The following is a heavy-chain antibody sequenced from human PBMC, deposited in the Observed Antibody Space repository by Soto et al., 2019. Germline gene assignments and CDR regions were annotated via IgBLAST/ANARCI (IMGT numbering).Heavy chain of an antibody. Sequence: QVQLQESGPGLVKPSETLSLTCTVSGGSVSSGSYYWSWIRQPPGKGLEWIGYIYYSGSTNYNPSLKSRVTISVDTSKNQFSLKLSSVTAGDAAVYYCATLTTVNGKGMDVWGQGTTVTVSS. V-gene: IGHV4-61*01. CDR2: IYYSGST. J-gene: IGHJ6*02. CDR3: ATLTTVNGKGMDV. D-gene: IGHD4-4*01. CDR1: GGSVSSGSYY.